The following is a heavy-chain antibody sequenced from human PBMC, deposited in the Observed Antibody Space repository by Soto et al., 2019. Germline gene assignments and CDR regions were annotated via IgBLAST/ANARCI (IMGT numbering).Heavy chain of an antibody. CDR3: ARDADYGDDPSEDPGYYFDY. Sequence: QVQLVESVGGVVQPGRSLRLSCAPSGFTFSNYAMHWVRQAPGKGLEWVAVIWYDGSIKYYADSVKGRFTISRDNSKNTLHLQMNSLRAEDTAVYYCARDADYGDDPSEDPGYYFDYWGQGTLVTVSS. D-gene: IGHD4-17*01. CDR1: GFTFSNYA. J-gene: IGHJ4*02. CDR2: IWYDGSIK. V-gene: IGHV3-33*01.